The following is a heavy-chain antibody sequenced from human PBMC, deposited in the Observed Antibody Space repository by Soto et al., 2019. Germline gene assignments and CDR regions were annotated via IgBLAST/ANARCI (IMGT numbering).Heavy chain of an antibody. V-gene: IGHV4-39*02. CDR2: IHYSGST. CDR1: GGSISGSSFY. D-gene: IGHD2-2*01. J-gene: IGHJ6*02. CDR3: ARATYYCSSTSCYPAYYGMDV. Sequence: SETLSLTCAVSGGSISGSSFYWGWIRQPPEKGLESIGSIHYSGSTYYNPSLKSRVTMSVDTSKNQFSLKLTSVTAADTAVYYCARATYYCSSTSCYPAYYGMDVWGQGTTVTVSS.